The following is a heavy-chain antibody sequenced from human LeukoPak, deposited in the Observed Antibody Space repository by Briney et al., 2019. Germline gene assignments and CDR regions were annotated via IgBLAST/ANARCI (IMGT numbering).Heavy chain of an antibody. CDR3: ARRDSYGYYFDY. J-gene: IGHJ4*02. Sequence: PSETLSLTCTVSGGSISSSSYYWGWIRQPPGKGLEWIGSIYYSGSTYYNPSLKSRVTISVDTSKNQFSLKLGSVTAADTAVYYCARRDSYGYYFDYWGQGTLVTVSS. V-gene: IGHV4-39*01. CDR1: GGSISSSSYY. CDR2: IYYSGST. D-gene: IGHD5-18*01.